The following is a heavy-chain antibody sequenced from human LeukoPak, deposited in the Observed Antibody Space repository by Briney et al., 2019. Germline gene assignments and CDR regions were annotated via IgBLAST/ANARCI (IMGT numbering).Heavy chain of an antibody. D-gene: IGHD5-18*01. CDR1: GDSISTYY. CDR3: SASKQLWLRGLFDY. Sequence: SETLSLTCSVSGDSISTYYWSWIRQPPGKALEWIGYVYYSGSTDYNPSLRSRVTISVDTSKKQFSLNLNSVTAADTAVYYCSASKQLWLRGLFDYWGQGTLVTVSS. V-gene: IGHV4-59*01. J-gene: IGHJ4*02. CDR2: VYYSGST.